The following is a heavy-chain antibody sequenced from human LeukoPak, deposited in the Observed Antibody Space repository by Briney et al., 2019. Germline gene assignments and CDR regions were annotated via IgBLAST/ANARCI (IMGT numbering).Heavy chain of an antibody. D-gene: IGHD3-9*01. CDR1: GFTFDDYG. CDR3: AGAHRLTGHPLDAFDI. V-gene: IGHV3-20*04. Sequence: PGGSLRLSCAASGFTFDDYGMSWVRQAPGKGLEWVSGINWNGGSTGYADSVKGRFTISRDNAKNSLYLQMNGLRAEDTALCYCAGAHRLTGHPLDAFDIWGQGTMVTVSS. CDR2: INWNGGST. J-gene: IGHJ3*02.